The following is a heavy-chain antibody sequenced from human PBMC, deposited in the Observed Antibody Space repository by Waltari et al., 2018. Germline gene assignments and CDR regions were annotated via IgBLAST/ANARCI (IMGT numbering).Heavy chain of an antibody. CDR2: IIPMLDIT. CDR3: ARDRQPYYYDSSGYYYYFDY. Sequence: QGQLVQSGAEGKKPGSSVKVSCTASGGTLSSHSITWVRQAPGQGLEWMGGIIPMLDITNYAQKFQGRVTITADKSTSTAYMELNSLRSEDTAVYYCARDRQPYYYDSSGYYYYFDYWGQGTLVTVSS. J-gene: IGHJ4*02. V-gene: IGHV1-69*10. CDR1: GGTLSSHS. D-gene: IGHD3-22*01.